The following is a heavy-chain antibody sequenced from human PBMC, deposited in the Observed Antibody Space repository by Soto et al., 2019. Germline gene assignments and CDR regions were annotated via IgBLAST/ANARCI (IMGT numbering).Heavy chain of an antibody. Sequence: GGSLRLSCTASGFTFGDYAMSWFRQAPGKGLEWVGFIRSKAYGGTTEYAASVKGRFTISRDDSKSIAYLQMNSLKTKDTAVYYCTRERFLEWLLAHDAFDIWGQGTMVTVSS. V-gene: IGHV3-49*03. CDR2: IRSKAYGGTT. CDR1: GFTFGDYA. D-gene: IGHD3-3*01. CDR3: TRERFLEWLLAHDAFDI. J-gene: IGHJ3*02.